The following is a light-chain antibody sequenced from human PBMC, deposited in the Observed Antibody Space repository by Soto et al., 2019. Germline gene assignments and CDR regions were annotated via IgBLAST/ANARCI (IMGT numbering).Light chain of an antibody. Sequence: QCALTQPASVSGSPGQSITISCTGTSIDVGGYNYVSWYQQHPGKAPKLMIYEVSNRPSGVSTRFSGSMSGNTASLTISGLQAEDEADYYCSSYTSSSTPVVFGGGTKLTDL. CDR1: SIDVGGYNY. CDR2: EVS. J-gene: IGLJ2*01. V-gene: IGLV2-14*01. CDR3: SSYTSSSTPVV.